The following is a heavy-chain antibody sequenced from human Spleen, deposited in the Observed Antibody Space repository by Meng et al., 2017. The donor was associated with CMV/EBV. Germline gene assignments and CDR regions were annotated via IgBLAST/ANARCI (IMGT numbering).Heavy chain of an antibody. CDR3: ARDHARYQLHLNGY. J-gene: IGHJ4*02. CDR2: MDPNNGIA. Sequence: ASVKVSCKASGYTFTRFDINWVRQATGQGLEWMGRMDPNNGIADYAQRFQGRVTMTRDTSISTAYMELRSLRSDDTAVYYCARDHARYQLHLNGYWGQGTLVTVSS. CDR1: GYTFTRFD. D-gene: IGHD2-2*01. V-gene: IGHV1-8*01.